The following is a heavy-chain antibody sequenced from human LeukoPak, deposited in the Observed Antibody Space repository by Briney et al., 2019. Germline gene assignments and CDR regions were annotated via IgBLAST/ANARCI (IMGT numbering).Heavy chain of an antibody. CDR2: TYSSGTT. V-gene: IGHV4-39*01. CDR3: ARHYGP. J-gene: IGHJ4*02. D-gene: IGHD3-10*01. CDR1: GASIRNTSFY. Sequence: SETLSLICAVSGASIRNTSFYWGWIRQPPGKGLQWIASTYSSGTTYYNPSIKSRITLFVDTSKNQVSLKLRSVTAADTAVYYCARHYGPWGQGTLVTVSS.